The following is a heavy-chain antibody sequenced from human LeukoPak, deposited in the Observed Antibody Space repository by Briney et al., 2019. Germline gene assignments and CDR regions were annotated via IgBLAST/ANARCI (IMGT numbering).Heavy chain of an antibody. CDR1: GGTFSSYA. CDR3: ARGTYDFWSGYYDY. J-gene: IGHJ4*02. Sequence: ASVKVSCKASGGTFSSYAISWVRQAPGQGLEWMGWISAYNGNTNYAQKLQGRVTMTTDTSTSTAYMGLRSLRSDDTAVYYCARGTYDFWSGYYDYWGQGTLVTVSS. D-gene: IGHD3-3*01. V-gene: IGHV1-18*01. CDR2: ISAYNGNT.